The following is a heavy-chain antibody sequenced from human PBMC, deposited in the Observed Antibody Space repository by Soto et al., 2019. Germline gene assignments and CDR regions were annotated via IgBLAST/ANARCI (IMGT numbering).Heavy chain of an antibody. CDR1: GFSFSSYG. V-gene: IGHV3-30*18. CDR2: ISSDGSNK. J-gene: IGHJ4*02. D-gene: IGHD3-22*01. Sequence: GGSLRLSGAASGFSFSSYGMHWVRQAPGKGLEWVAVISSDGSNKYYADSVKGRFTISRDNSKNTLYLQMNSLRAEDTAVYYCAKDGSDYYDSSGYSLDYCGQGTLVTVSS. CDR3: AKDGSDYYDSSGYSLDY.